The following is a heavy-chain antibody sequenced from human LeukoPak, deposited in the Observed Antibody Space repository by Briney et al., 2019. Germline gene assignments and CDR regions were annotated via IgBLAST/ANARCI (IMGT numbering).Heavy chain of an antibody. Sequence: ASVKVSCKASGYSFTTYGVSWVRQAPGQGLEWMGWISAYNGNTNYAQKVQGRGTMTTDTYTSTAYMELRSLRSDDTAVYYCARDRVVVAATQDYYSHGMDVWGQGTPVTVSS. CDR1: GYSFTTYG. J-gene: IGHJ6*02. CDR3: ARDRVVVAATQDYYSHGMDV. V-gene: IGHV1-18*01. D-gene: IGHD2-15*01. CDR2: ISAYNGNT.